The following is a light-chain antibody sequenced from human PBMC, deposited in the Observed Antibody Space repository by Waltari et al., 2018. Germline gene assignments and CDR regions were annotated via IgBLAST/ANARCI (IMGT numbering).Light chain of an antibody. V-gene: IGLV3-25*03. CDR3: QSPDSSGTKVV. CDR2: KDS. Sequence: SYELTQPPSLSVSPGQTDRITRSGDSSTTHHAYWYQQKPGQAPVVVIYKDSERPSGIPERFSGSSSGTTVTLTISGVQAEDEADYYCQSPDSSGTKVVFGGGTKLTVL. J-gene: IGLJ2*01. CDR1: SSTTHH.